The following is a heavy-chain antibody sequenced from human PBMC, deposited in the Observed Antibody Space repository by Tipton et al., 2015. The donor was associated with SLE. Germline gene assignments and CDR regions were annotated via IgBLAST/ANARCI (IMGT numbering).Heavy chain of an antibody. D-gene: IGHD1-14*01. V-gene: IGHV4-39*01. CDR2: LYYRGRT. CDR1: GGSISSSTYY. CDR3: ARQFSGINFFDS. Sequence: TLSLTCTVSGGSISSSTYYWGWIRQPPGKGLECIGSLYYRGRTYYNPSLKSRVTMSVDTSKNQFSLRLSSVTAADTAVYYCARQFSGINFFDSWGQGTLVTVSS. J-gene: IGHJ4*02.